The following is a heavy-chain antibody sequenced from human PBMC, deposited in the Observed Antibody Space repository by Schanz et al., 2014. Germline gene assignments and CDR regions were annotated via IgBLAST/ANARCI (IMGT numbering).Heavy chain of an antibody. Sequence: EVLLVESGGGLVKPGGSLRLSCEASGFTFITYTMNWVRQAPGKGLEWVSSISGRSSHIYYADSVEGRFTISRDNSKNTLYLQMNSLRAEDTAVYYCAKDPSHGDYDYYFDYWGQGTLVTVSS. V-gene: IGHV3-21*02. J-gene: IGHJ4*02. CDR2: ISGRSSHI. CDR3: AKDPSHGDYDYYFDY. D-gene: IGHD3-22*01. CDR1: GFTFITYT.